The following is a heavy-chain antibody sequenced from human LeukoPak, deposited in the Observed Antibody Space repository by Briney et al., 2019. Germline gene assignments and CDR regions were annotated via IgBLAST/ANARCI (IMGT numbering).Heavy chain of an antibody. Sequence: ASVKVSCKASRYTFTSYYMHWVRQAPGQGLEWMGIINPSGGSTSYAQKFQGRVTMTRDTSTSTAYMELSSLRSEDTAVYYCARSIFTAYPVLPVEGFIDAFDIWGQGTMVTVSS. CDR2: INPSGGST. V-gene: IGHV1-46*01. CDR1: RYTFTSYY. CDR3: ARSIFTAYPVLPVEGFIDAFDI. J-gene: IGHJ3*02. D-gene: IGHD3-3*01.